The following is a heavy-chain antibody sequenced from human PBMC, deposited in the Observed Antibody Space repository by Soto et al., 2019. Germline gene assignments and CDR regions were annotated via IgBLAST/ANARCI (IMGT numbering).Heavy chain of an antibody. CDR2: INSDGSST. D-gene: IGHD5-12*01. Sequence: EVQLVESGGGLVQPGGSLRLSCAASGFTFSSYWMHWVRQAPGKGLVWVSRINSDGSSTSYADSVKGRFTISRDNAKNTLYLQMNSLRAEDTAVYYCSSDGYNDELDYWGQGTLVTVSS. V-gene: IGHV3-74*01. CDR1: GFTFSSYW. CDR3: SSDGYNDELDY. J-gene: IGHJ4*02.